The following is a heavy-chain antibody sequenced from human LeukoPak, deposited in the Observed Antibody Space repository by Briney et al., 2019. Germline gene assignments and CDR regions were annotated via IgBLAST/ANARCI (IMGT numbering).Heavy chain of an antibody. CDR3: AIATPGTKYFHH. Sequence: GESLKISCQGSGYRFTTYWIAWVRQMPGKGLERMGIIYPGDSDTRYSPSFQDQVTISVDKSISTAYLQWSSLKASDTAMYYCAIATPGTKYFHHWGQGTLVTVSS. D-gene: IGHD6-13*01. J-gene: IGHJ1*01. CDR2: IYPGDSDT. CDR1: GYRFTTYW. V-gene: IGHV5-51*01.